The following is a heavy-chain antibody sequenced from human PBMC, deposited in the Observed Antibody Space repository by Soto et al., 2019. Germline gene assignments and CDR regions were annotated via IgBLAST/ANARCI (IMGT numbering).Heavy chain of an antibody. CDR1: GGSVSSGSYY. CDR2: IYYSGST. J-gene: IGHJ6*02. D-gene: IGHD2-15*01. V-gene: IGHV4-61*01. CDR3: ARDQGRSGGSCYLYYYYYGMDV. Sequence: PSETLSLTCTVSGGSVSSGSYYWSWIRQPPGKGLEWIGYIYYSGSTNYNPSLKSRVTISVDTSKNQFSLKLSSVTAADTAVYYCARDQGRSGGSCYLYYYYYGMDVWGQGTTVTVSS.